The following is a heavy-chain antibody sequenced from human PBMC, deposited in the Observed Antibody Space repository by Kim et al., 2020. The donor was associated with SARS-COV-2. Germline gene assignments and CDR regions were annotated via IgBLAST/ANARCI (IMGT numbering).Heavy chain of an antibody. D-gene: IGHD3-10*01. Sequence: GGSLRLSCAASGFTVSSNYMSWVHQAPGKGLEWVSVIYSGGSTYYADSVKGRFTISRDNSKNTLYLQMNSLRAEDTAVYYCARVRGDGAFDIWGQGTMVTVST. V-gene: IGHV3-53*01. CDR3: ARVRGDGAFDI. J-gene: IGHJ3*02. CDR1: GFTVSSNY. CDR2: IYSGGST.